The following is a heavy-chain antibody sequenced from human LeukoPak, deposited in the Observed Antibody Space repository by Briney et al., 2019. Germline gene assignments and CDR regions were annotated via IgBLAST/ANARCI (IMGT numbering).Heavy chain of an antibody. CDR1: GFTFSIYS. J-gene: IGHJ4*02. CDR2: ITSSSNYI. CDR3: ARDRGYFDN. V-gene: IGHV3-21*03. Sequence: PGGSLRLSCAASGFTFSIYSMNWVREAPGKGLEWLSSITSSSNYIYYAVSVKGRFTISRDNVQNSLYLQMSSLRAEDTAMYYCARDRGYFDNWGQGTLVTVSS.